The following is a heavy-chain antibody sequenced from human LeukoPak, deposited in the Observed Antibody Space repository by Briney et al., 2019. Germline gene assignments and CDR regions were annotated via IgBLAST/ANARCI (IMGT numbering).Heavy chain of an antibody. Sequence: SQTLSLTCAISGDSVSTNSATWTWLRQSPSRGLEWLGRTYYRSKWYSDYAVSMKSRITINPDTSKNQFSLQLNSVTPEDTAVYYCARLVGASWFDSWGQGTLVTVSS. CDR3: ARLVGASWFDS. CDR2: TYYRSKWYS. J-gene: IGHJ5*01. V-gene: IGHV6-1*01. D-gene: IGHD1-26*01. CDR1: GDSVSTNSAT.